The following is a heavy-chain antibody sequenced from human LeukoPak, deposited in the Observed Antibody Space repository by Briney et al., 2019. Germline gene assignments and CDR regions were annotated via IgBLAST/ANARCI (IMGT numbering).Heavy chain of an antibody. V-gene: IGHV3-15*01. CDR1: GFTFSNAW. CDR2: IKSKTDGGTT. J-gene: IGHJ4*02. D-gene: IGHD3-22*01. CDR3: TTDPYYYDSSGYYWN. Sequence: GGSLRLSCAASGFTFSNAWMSWVRQAPGKGLEWVGRIKSKTDGGTTDYAAPVKGRFTISRDDSKNTLYLQMNSLKTEDTAVYYCTTDPYYYDSSGYYWNWGQGTLVTVSS.